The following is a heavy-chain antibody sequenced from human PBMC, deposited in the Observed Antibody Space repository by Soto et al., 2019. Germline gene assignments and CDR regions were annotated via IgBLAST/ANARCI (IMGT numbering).Heavy chain of an antibody. V-gene: IGHV4-31*03. J-gene: IGHJ4*02. CDR2: IYYSGST. D-gene: IGHD2-15*01. CDR3: AREVAARTANFDY. CDR1: GGSISSGGYY. Sequence: QVQLQESGPGLVKPSQNLSLSCTVSGGSISSGGYYWSWIRQHPGKGLEWIGYIYYSGSTYYNPSLKSRVTISVDTSKNQFSLKLSSVTAADTAVYYCAREVAARTANFDYWGQGTLVTVSS.